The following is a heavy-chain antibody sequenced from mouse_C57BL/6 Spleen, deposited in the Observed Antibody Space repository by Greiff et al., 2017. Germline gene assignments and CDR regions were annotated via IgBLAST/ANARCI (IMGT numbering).Heavy chain of an antibody. V-gene: IGHV1-74*01. CDR3: AMGYDEEYAMDY. CDR1: GYTFTSYW. CDR2: IHPSDSDT. J-gene: IGHJ4*01. D-gene: IGHD2-2*01. Sequence: QVQLQQPGAELVKPGASVKVSCKASGYTFTSYWMHWVKQRPGQGLEWIGRIHPSDSDTNYNQKFKGKSPLTVDKSSITAYMQLSSLTSEDSAVYYCAMGYDEEYAMDYWGQGTSVTVSS.